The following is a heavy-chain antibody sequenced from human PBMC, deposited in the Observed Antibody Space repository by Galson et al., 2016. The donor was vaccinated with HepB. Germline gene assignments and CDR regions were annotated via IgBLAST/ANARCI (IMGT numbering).Heavy chain of an antibody. J-gene: IGHJ4*02. CDR1: GFTFRSYA. Sequence: SLRISCAASGFTFRSYAMSWVRQAPGKGLEWVSAISAGGAYTYYADSVKGRFTISRDNYKNTLYLQMNNLRAEDTAVYYCAKEADITGWSFFDYWGQGTLVTVSS. CDR2: ISAGGAYT. V-gene: IGHV3-23*01. D-gene: IGHD6-19*01. CDR3: AKEADITGWSFFDY.